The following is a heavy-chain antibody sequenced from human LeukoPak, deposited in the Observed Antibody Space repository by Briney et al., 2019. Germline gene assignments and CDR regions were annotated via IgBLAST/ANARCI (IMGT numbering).Heavy chain of an antibody. D-gene: IGHD4-17*01. CDR3: AARRLTVTTEIDF. J-gene: IGHJ4*02. V-gene: IGHV3-30*02. CDR1: GFSFSSSA. CDR2: IHYDGYST. Sequence: GGSLRLSCAASGFSFSSSAIHWVRQAPGKGLDWVAFIHYDGYSTYYADSVKGRFTISRDNSKNKAYLQMNSLTPEDTAVYYCAARRLTVTTEIDFWGQGTLVTVSS.